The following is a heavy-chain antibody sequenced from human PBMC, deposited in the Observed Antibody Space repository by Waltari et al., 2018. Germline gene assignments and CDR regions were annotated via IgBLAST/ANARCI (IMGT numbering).Heavy chain of an antibody. D-gene: IGHD5-12*01. J-gene: IGHJ4*02. CDR2: IYSDGNT. CDR1: GITVSNNS. V-gene: IGHV3-66*01. CDR3: ARDGYIGRAGY. Sequence: EVQLVESGGDLVQHGGSLRHTCAASGITVSNNSMSWVRQDPGMGLEWVSVIYSDGNTYYADSVKGRFTISRDSSKNTLFLQMNSLRVEDTAVYYCARDGYIGRAGYWGQGALVTVSS.